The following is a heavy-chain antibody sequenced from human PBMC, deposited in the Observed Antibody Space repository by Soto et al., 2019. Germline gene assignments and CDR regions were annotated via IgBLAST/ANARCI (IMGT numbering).Heavy chain of an antibody. CDR3: AKDSGYYYDSSGYLPSGY. J-gene: IGHJ4*02. Sequence: ASVKVSCKASGFTFTSSAVQWVRQARGQRLEWIGWIVVGSGNTNYAQKFQERVTITRDMSTSTAYMELSSLRSEDTAVYYCAKDSGYYYDSSGYLPSGYWGQGTLVTVSS. D-gene: IGHD3-22*01. V-gene: IGHV1-58*01. CDR1: GFTFTSSA. CDR2: IVVGSGNT.